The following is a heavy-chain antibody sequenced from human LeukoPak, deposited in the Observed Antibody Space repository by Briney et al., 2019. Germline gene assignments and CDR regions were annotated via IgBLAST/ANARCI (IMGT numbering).Heavy chain of an antibody. Sequence: PSETLSLTCTVSGGSISSYYWSWIRQPPGKGLEWVGYIYYSGSTNYNPSLKSRVTISVDTSKNQFSLKLSSVTAADTAVYYCARDGEDYYGSGSYRYYYGMDVWGQGTTVTVSS. J-gene: IGHJ6*02. V-gene: IGHV4-59*01. D-gene: IGHD3-10*01. CDR3: ARDGEDYYGSGSYRYYYGMDV. CDR2: IYYSGST. CDR1: GGSISSYY.